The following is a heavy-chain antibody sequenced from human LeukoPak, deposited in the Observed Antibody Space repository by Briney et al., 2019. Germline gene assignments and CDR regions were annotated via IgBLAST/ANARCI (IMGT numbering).Heavy chain of an antibody. D-gene: IGHD2-2*01. CDR3: ARGFSRGYCSSTSCSRNWFDP. Sequence: ASVKVSCKASGYTLTSYGISWVRQAPGQGLEWMGWISAYNGNTNYAQKLQGRVTMTTDTSTSTAYMELRSLRSDDTAVYYCARGFSRGYCSSTSCSRNWFDPWGQGTLVTVSS. CDR2: ISAYNGNT. CDR1: GYTLTSYG. V-gene: IGHV1-18*01. J-gene: IGHJ5*02.